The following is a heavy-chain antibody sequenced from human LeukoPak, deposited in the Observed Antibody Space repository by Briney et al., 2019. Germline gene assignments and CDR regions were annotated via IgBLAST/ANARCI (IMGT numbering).Heavy chain of an antibody. CDR3: AGRVTGYSSGYVY. CDR1: GFTFSSYS. Sequence: GGSLRLSCAASGFTFSSYSMNWVRQAPGKGLDWVSVISGSAHKIRYADSVKGRFTISRDNSENIVYLQMNNLRAEDTAVYYCAGRVTGYSSGYVYWGQGTLVTVSS. D-gene: IGHD5-18*01. V-gene: IGHV3-23*01. CDR2: ISGSAHKI. J-gene: IGHJ4*02.